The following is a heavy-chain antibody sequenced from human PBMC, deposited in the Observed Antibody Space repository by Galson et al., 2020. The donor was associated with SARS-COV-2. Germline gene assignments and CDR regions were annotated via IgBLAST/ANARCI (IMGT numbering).Heavy chain of an antibody. V-gene: IGHV1-69*10. Sequence: SVKVSCKASGGTFSSYAISWVRQAPGQGLEWMGGIIPILGIANYAQKFQGRVTITADKSTSTAYMELSSLRSEDTAVYYCARNVLAPDFWSGYYIDYWGQGTLVTVSS. D-gene: IGHD3-3*01. CDR1: GGTFSSYA. CDR3: ARNVLAPDFWSGYYIDY. J-gene: IGHJ4*02. CDR2: IIPILGIA.